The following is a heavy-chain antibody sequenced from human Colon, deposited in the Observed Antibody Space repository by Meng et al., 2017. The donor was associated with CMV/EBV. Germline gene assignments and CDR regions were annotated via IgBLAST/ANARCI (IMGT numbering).Heavy chain of an antibody. Sequence: QVQLQQWGAGLLKPSETLSLTYAVYGGSFSGYYWSWIRQPPGKGLEWIGEINHSGSTNYNPSLKSRVTISVDTSKNQFSLKLSSVTAADTAVYYCASILFAAAAGGWGGYWGQGTLVTVSS. CDR1: GGSFSGYY. J-gene: IGHJ4*02. CDR2: INHSGST. D-gene: IGHD6-13*01. V-gene: IGHV4-34*01. CDR3: ASILFAAAAGGWGGY.